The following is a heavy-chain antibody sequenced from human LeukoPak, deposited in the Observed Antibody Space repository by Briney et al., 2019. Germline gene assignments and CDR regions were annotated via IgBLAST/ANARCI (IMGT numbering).Heavy chain of an antibody. J-gene: IGHJ4*02. Sequence: PSETLSLTCTVSGGSISSSSYYWGWIRQPPGKGLEWIGSIYYSGSTYYNPSLKSRVTISVDTSKNQFSLKLSSVTAADTAVYYCARHGRGDYGATVDYWGQGTLVTVSS. CDR2: IYYSGST. CDR1: GGSISSSSYY. D-gene: IGHD4-17*01. CDR3: ARHGRGDYGATVDY. V-gene: IGHV4-39*01.